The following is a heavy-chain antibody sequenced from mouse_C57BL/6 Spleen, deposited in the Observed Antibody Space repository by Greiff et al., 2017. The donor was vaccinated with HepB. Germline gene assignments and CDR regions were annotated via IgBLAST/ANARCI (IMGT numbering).Heavy chain of an antibody. CDR3: TRAYYYGSSLAWFAY. D-gene: IGHD1-1*01. V-gene: IGHV6-6*01. Sequence: EVQRVESGGGLVQPGGSMKLSCAASGFTFSDAWMDWVRQSPEKGLEWVAEIRNKANNHATYYAESVKGRFTISRDDSKSSVYLQMNSLRAEDTGIYYCTRAYYYGSSLAWFAYWGQGTLVTVSA. J-gene: IGHJ3*01. CDR2: IRNKANNHAT. CDR1: GFTFSDAW.